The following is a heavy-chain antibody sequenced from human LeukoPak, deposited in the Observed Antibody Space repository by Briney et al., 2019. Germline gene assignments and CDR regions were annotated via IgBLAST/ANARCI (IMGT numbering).Heavy chain of an antibody. CDR1: GFTFDNYA. CDR2: ISWNSGSI. J-gene: IGHJ1*01. Sequence: PGRSLRLSCAASGFTFDNYAMHWVRQAPGKGLEWVSGISWNSGSIGYADSVKGRFTISRDNAKNSLYLQMNSLRAEDTALYYCAKDSGSYLAGDEYFQHWGQGTLVTVSS. D-gene: IGHD1-26*01. V-gene: IGHV3-9*01. CDR3: AKDSGSYLAGDEYFQH.